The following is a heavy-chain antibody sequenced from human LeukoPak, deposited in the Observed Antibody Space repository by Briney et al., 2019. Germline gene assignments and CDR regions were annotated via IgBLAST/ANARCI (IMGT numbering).Heavy chain of an antibody. CDR1: GFTFSTYA. CDR3: ATDPHAKYFDY. CDR2: VSGSTGDT. Sequence: GGSLRLSCAASGFTFSTYAMSWVRQASGKGLEWVSTVSGSTGDTYYADSVKGRFTISRDNSKNTLYLQMNSLRAEDTAVYYCATDPHAKYFDYWGQGTLVTVSS. D-gene: IGHD2/OR15-2a*01. J-gene: IGHJ4*02. V-gene: IGHV3-23*01.